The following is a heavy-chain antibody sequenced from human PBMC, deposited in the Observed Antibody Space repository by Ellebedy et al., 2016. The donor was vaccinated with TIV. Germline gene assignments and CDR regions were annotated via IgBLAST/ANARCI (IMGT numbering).Heavy chain of an antibody. J-gene: IGHJ3*01. CDR1: GFAFNRFW. CDR2: IQSDEIEN. CDR3: ARDTVAVPDGNTFDF. D-gene: IGHD2-2*01. V-gene: IGHV3-7*04. Sequence: GESLKISCAASGFAFNRFWMGWIRLSPGKGLEWVALIQSDEIENYYANSVKGRFTISRDNASNSLYLQMKSLRVDDTAMYYCARDTVAVPDGNTFDFWGQGTMVTVST.